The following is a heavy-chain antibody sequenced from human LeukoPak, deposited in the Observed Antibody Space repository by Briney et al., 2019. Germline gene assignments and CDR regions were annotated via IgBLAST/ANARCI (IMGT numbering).Heavy chain of an antibody. V-gene: IGHV3-23*01. CDR3: ARDHYDSSGYYPMGFDY. Sequence: GGSLRLSCTASGFTFRTYAMNWVRQAPGKGLEWLSGISGSGNGTYYADFVKGRFTISRDNSKNTLYLQMNSLRAEDTAVYYCARDHYDSSGYYPMGFDYWGQGTLVTVSS. CDR1: GFTFRTYA. J-gene: IGHJ4*02. CDR2: ISGSGNGT. D-gene: IGHD3-22*01.